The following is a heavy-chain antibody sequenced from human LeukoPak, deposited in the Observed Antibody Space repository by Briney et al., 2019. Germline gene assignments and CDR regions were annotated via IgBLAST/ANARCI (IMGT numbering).Heavy chain of an antibody. V-gene: IGHV3-23*01. CDR3: ARKGIGSSRYQNMDV. CDR2: ISIDGGRT. D-gene: IGHD6-25*01. J-gene: IGHJ6*03. CDR1: GFTFSSYA. Sequence: PGGSLRLSCAASGFTFSSYAMSGVRQAPGKGPEWVSTISIDGGRTYYADSVKGRFTVSRDTSKNTLYLQMNSLRAEDTAVYYCARKGIGSSRYQNMDVWGKGTTVTVSS.